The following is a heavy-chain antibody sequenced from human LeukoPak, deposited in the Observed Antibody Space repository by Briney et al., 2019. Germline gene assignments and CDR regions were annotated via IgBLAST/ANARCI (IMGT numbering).Heavy chain of an antibody. CDR1: GYTFTGYY. J-gene: IGHJ4*02. CDR2: INPNSGDT. V-gene: IGHV1-2*02. Sequence: DSVTVSCKASGYTFTGYYMHWVRQAPGQGLEWMGWINPNSGDTKYSQKFQGRVTMTRDTSISTAYLELSRLRSDDTAFYYCATQRGSYLWGTDFDYWGQGTLVTVSS. D-gene: IGHD3-16*01. CDR3: ATQRGSYLWGTDFDY.